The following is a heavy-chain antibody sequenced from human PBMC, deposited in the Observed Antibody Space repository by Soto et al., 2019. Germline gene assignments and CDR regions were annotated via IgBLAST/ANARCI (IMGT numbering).Heavy chain of an antibody. J-gene: IGHJ5*02. CDR1: GGSISSSNYY. V-gene: IGHV4-39*01. Sequence: PSDTLSLTCTLSGGSISSSNYYWRWIRQPPGKGLEWIGSIYYSGSTYYNPSLKSRVTISVDTSKNQFSLKLSSVTAADTAVYYCARRAGDFWSGFLLNWFDPWGQG. CDR3: ARRAGDFWSGFLLNWFDP. CDR2: IYYSGST. D-gene: IGHD3-3*01.